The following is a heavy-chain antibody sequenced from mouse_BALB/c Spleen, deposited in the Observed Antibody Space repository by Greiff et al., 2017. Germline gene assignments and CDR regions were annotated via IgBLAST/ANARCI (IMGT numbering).Heavy chain of an antibody. CDR3: ARGTTVVRPFDY. V-gene: IGHV1-20*02. CDR2: INPYNGDT. D-gene: IGHD1-1*01. J-gene: IGHJ2*01. Sequence: EVKLQESGPELVKPGASVKISCKASGYSFTGYFMNWVMQSHGKSLEWIGRINPYNGDTFYNQKFKGKATLTVDKSSSTAHMELRSLASEDSAVYYCARGTTVVRPFDYWGQGTTLTVSS. CDR1: GYSFTGYF.